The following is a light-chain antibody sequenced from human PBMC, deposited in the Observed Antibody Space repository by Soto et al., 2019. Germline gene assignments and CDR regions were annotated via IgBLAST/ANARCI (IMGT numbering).Light chain of an antibody. V-gene: IGLV2-23*01. Sequence: QSALTQPASVSGSPGQSITISCTGTSSDIGTYNLVSWYQQHPGKAPKLIIYEATKRPSGVSNRFSGSKSGNTASLTISGLQTEAEADYYGCSYAGGSTLVFGGGTKLTVL. CDR1: SSDIGTYNL. J-gene: IGLJ2*01. CDR2: EAT. CDR3: CSYAGGSTLV.